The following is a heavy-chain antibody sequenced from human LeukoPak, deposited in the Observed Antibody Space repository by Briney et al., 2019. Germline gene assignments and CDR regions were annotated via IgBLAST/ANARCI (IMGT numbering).Heavy chain of an antibody. J-gene: IGHJ4*02. Sequence: GGSLRLSCAASGFTVSSNYMSWLRQAPGKGLEWVSVIYSGGSTYYADPVKGRCTISRDNSKNTLYLQMNNLRAEDTAVYYCARGGAVAGTLDYWGQGTLVTLSS. CDR2: IYSGGST. V-gene: IGHV3-53*01. D-gene: IGHD6-19*01. CDR3: ARGGAVAGTLDY. CDR1: GFTVSSNY.